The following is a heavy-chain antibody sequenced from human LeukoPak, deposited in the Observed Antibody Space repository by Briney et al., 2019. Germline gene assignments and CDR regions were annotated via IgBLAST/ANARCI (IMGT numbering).Heavy chain of an antibody. CDR3: AREQTAARPLDY. V-gene: IGHV4-4*07. D-gene: IGHD6-6*01. CDR2: IHTSGNT. J-gene: IGHJ4*02. CDR1: GGSITGFY. Sequence: SETLSLTCSVSGGSITGFYWSWIRQPAGKGLEWIGRIHTSGNTNYNPSLKSRVTMSVDASKNQVSLNLSSVTAADTAVYYCAREQTAARPLDYWGQGTLVTVSS.